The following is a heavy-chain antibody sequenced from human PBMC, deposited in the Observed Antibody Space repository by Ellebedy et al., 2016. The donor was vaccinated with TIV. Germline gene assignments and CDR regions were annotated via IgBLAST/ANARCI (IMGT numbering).Heavy chain of an antibody. J-gene: IGHJ4*02. CDR3: ARGRLEMSTTFDY. D-gene: IGHD5-24*01. CDR1: GFTFSSYS. Sequence: GESLKISCAASGFTFSSYSINWVRQAPGKGLEWVGFIRSKAFGGTTEYAASVKGRFTVSRDDSKNIAYLQMNSLKTDDTAVYYCARGRLEMSTTFDYWGQGTLVTVSS. CDR2: IRSKAFGGTT. V-gene: IGHV3-49*04.